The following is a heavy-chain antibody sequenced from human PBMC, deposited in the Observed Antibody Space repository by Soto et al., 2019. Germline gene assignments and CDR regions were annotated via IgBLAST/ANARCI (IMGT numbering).Heavy chain of an antibody. Sequence: EVQLVESGGGLVQPGGSLRLSCAASGFTFSSYWMHWVRQAPGKGLVWVSRINSDGSSTSYADSVKGRFTISRDNAKNTLYLQMNRLRAEDTAVYYCRVCSSTSCRQTDAFDIWGQGTMVTVSS. V-gene: IGHV3-74*01. J-gene: IGHJ3*02. CDR3: RVCSSTSCRQTDAFDI. CDR1: GFTFSSYW. D-gene: IGHD2-2*01. CDR2: INSDGSST.